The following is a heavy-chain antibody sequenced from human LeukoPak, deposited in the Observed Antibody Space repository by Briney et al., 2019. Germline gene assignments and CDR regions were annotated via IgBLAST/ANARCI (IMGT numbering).Heavy chain of an antibody. CDR3: AKVHPGDHGPYFDY. Sequence: GGSLRLSCSASGFTFHNYAMHWVRQPPGKGLEWLSAISGSGGSTYYADSVKGRFTISRDNSKNTLYLQMNSLRAEDTAVYYRAKVHPGDHGPYFDYWGQGTLVTVSS. V-gene: IGHV3-23*01. J-gene: IGHJ4*02. CDR2: ISGSGGST. D-gene: IGHD4-17*01. CDR1: GFTFHNYA.